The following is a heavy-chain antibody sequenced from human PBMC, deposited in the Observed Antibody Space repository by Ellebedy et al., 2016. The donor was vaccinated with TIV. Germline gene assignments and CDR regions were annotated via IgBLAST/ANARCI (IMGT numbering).Heavy chain of an antibody. CDR2: IIPIFGTA. D-gene: IGHD3-10*01. CDR1: GGTFSSYA. J-gene: IGHJ4*02. Sequence: SVKVSXXASGGTFSSYAISWVRQALGQGLEWMGGIIPIFGTANYAQKFQGRVTITADESTSTAYMELSSLRSEDTAVYYCARDGSGSNRGDYWGQGTLVTVSS. V-gene: IGHV1-69*13. CDR3: ARDGSGSNRGDY.